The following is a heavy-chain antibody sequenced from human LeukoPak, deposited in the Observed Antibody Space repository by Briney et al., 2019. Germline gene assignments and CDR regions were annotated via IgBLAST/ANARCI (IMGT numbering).Heavy chain of an antibody. J-gene: IGHJ4*02. D-gene: IGHD3-16*01. Sequence: SETLSLTCTVSGGSVSSGSYYWSWIRQPPGKGLEWIGSIDYRERTTYNPSLKSRVTISADTSRNQFSLKLSSVTATDTAVYYCANYVSRTMRDYWGQGTLVTVSS. V-gene: IGHV4-39*01. CDR3: ANYVSRTMRDY. CDR1: GGSVSSGSYY. CDR2: IDYRERT.